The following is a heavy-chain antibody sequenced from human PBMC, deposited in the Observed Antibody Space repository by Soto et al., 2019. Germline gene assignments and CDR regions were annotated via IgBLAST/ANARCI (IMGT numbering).Heavy chain of an antibody. Sequence: GASVKVSCKASGYTFTGYYMHWVLQAPGQGLEWMGWINPNSGCTNYAQKFQGRVTMTRDTSISTAYMELSRLRSDDTAVYYCARGTSSGWYVSWFDPWGQGTLVTVSS. D-gene: IGHD6-19*01. CDR3: ARGTSSGWYVSWFDP. J-gene: IGHJ5*02. CDR2: INPNSGCT. V-gene: IGHV1-2*02. CDR1: GYTFTGYY.